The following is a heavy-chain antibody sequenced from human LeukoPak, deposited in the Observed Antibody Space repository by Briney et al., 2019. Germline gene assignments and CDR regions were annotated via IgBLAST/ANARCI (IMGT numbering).Heavy chain of an antibody. D-gene: IGHD6-13*01. CDR3: ARDSGLAAAGIGY. CDR1: GGSISSGSYY. V-gene: IGHV4-61*02. Sequence: SETLSLTCTVSGGSISSGSYYWSWIRQPAGKGLEWIGRFYTSGSTNYNPSLKSRVTISVDTSKNQFSLKLSSVTAADTAVYYCARDSGLAAAGIGYWGQGTLVTVSS. CDR2: FYTSGST. J-gene: IGHJ4*02.